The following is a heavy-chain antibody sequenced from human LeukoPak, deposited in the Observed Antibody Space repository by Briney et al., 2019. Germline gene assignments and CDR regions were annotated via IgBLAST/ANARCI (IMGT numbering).Heavy chain of an antibody. Sequence: TSETLSLTCTVSGGSISSSNFYWGWIRQPPGKGLEWIGSIYYSGSTYYNPSLKSRVTISVDTSKNQFSLKLSSVTAADTAVYYCARDPKGLYYMDVWGKGTTVTISS. V-gene: IGHV4-39*07. CDR3: ARDPKGLYYMDV. CDR1: GGSISSSNFY. J-gene: IGHJ6*03. CDR2: IYYSGST.